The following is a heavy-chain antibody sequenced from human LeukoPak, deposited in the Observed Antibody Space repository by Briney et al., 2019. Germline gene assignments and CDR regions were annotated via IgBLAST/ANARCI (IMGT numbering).Heavy chain of an antibody. Sequence: GGSLRPSCAASGFTFSSYSMNWVRQAPGKGLEWVSSISSSSSYIYYADSVKGRFTISRDNAKNSLYLQMNSLRAEDTAVYYCAKQQAWHFDSWGQGTLVTVSS. V-gene: IGHV3-21*01. CDR2: ISSSSSYI. CDR1: GFTFSSYS. D-gene: IGHD6-13*01. J-gene: IGHJ4*02. CDR3: AKQQAWHFDS.